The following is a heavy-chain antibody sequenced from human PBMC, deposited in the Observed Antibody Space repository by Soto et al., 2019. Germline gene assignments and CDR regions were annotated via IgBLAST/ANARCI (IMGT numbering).Heavy chain of an antibody. CDR1: GFSVGRLF. V-gene: IGHV3-66*01. CDR3: ARDIFGGSYDFWH. D-gene: IGHD3-3*01. J-gene: IGHJ4*02. CDR2: LSSDDNT. Sequence: GGSLRLSCAASGFSVGRLFMTWVRQAPGKGLEWVSVLSSDDNTYYADSVKGRFTISRDIYKYTLFLEMNSLRAEDTAVYHCARDIFGGSYDFWHGGQGTLVTVSS.